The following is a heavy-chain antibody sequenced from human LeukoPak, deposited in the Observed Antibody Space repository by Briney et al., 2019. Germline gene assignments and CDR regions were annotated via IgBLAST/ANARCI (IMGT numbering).Heavy chain of an antibody. CDR1: GFTFSSYS. CDR3: ARGRPRYSSSWYGVY. D-gene: IGHD6-13*01. CDR2: ISSSSSYI. Sequence: GGSLRLSCAASGFTFSSYSMNWVRQAPGKGLEWVSSISSSSSYIYYADSVKGRFTISRDNAKNSLYLQMNSLRAEDTAVYYCARGRPRYSSSWYGVYWGQGTLVTVSS. J-gene: IGHJ4*02. V-gene: IGHV3-21*01.